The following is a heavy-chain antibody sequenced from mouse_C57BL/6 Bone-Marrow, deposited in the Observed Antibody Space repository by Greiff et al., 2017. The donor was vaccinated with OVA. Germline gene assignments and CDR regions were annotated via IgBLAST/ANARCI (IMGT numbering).Heavy chain of an antibody. V-gene: IGHV1-82*01. CDR1: GYAFSSSW. CDR3: VYGGFAY. Sequence: VNVVESGPELVKPGASVKISCKASGYAFSSSWMNWVKQRPGKGLEWIGRIYPGDGDTNYNGKFKGKATLTADKSSSTAYMQLSSLTSEDSAVYFCVYGGFAYWGQGTLVTVSA. D-gene: IGHD1-1*02. J-gene: IGHJ3*01. CDR2: IYPGDGDT.